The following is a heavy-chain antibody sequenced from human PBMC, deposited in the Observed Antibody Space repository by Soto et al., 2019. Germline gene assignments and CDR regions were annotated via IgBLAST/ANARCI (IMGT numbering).Heavy chain of an antibody. CDR1: GFTFSSYG. V-gene: IGHV3-30*18. CDR2: ISYDGSNK. J-gene: IGHJ6*02. D-gene: IGHD6-19*01. CDR3: AKSGIAVAGREYYGMDV. Sequence: GGSLRLSCAASGFTFSSYGMHWVRQAPGKGLEWVAVISYDGSNKYYADSVKGRFTISRDNSKNTLYLQMNSLRAEDTAVYYCAKSGIAVAGREYYGMDVWGQGTTVTVSS.